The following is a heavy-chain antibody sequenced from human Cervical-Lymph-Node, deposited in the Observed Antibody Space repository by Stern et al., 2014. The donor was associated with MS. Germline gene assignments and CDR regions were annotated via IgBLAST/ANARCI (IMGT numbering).Heavy chain of an antibody. CDR2: ISPKNGDT. CDR3: AENMDV. V-gene: IGHV1-2*02. J-gene: IGHJ6*02. CDR1: GFTFSNYY. Sequence: QVQLVESGAEVKKPGASVQVSCKASGFTFSNYYIHWLRQAPGQRPEWMGRISPKNGDTNYAPKLQGRVTMPRDTSTCFTSLGGTGLRFDDTAVYYCAENMDVWGQGTRVTVSS.